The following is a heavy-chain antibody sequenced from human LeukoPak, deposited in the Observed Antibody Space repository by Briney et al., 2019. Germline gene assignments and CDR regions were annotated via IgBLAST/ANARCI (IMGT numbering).Heavy chain of an antibody. V-gene: IGHV4-59*08. J-gene: IGHJ4*02. CDR3: ARQDWRH. CDR1: GGTISSYY. CDR2: INYSGST. D-gene: IGHD3-3*01. Sequence: SETLSLTCTVSGGTISSYYWSWIRQPPGKGLEWIGYINYSGSTNYNPSLKSRVTMSVVTSKNQFSLKLSSVTAADTAVYYCARQDWRHWGQGTLVTVSS.